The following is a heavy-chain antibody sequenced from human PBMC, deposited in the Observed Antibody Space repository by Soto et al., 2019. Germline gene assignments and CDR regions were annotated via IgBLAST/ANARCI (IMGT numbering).Heavy chain of an antibody. D-gene: IGHD1-26*01. V-gene: IGHV3-23*01. Sequence: EVQLLESGGGLVQPGGSLRLSCAASGFTFSSYAMRWVRQAPGKGLEWVSAISGSGDSTYYADSVKGRFTISRDNSKNTLYLQMNSLRGEDTAVYHCARRGSGSYYDCWGQGTLVTVSS. CDR3: ARRGSGSYYDC. J-gene: IGHJ4*02. CDR2: ISGSGDST. CDR1: GFTFSSYA.